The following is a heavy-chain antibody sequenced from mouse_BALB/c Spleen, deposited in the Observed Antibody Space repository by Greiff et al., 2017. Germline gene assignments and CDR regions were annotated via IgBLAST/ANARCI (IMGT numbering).Heavy chain of an antibody. CDR3: ARGDAAMDY. D-gene: IGHD3-3*01. V-gene: IGHV1S56*01. Sequence: VKLQQSGPELVKPGASVRISCKASGYTFTSYYIHWVKQRPGQGLEWIGWIYPGNVNTKYNEKFKGKATLTADKSSSTAYMQLSSLTSEDSAVYFCARGDAAMDYWGQGTSVTVSS. J-gene: IGHJ4*01. CDR1: GYTFTSYY. CDR2: IYPGNVNT.